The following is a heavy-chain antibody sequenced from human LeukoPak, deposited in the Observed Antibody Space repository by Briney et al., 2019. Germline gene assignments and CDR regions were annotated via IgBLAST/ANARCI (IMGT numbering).Heavy chain of an antibody. D-gene: IGHD3-22*01. CDR3: AREPYYDSSGYSPDY. V-gene: IGHV3-66*01. CDR2: IDSGGST. CDR1: EFTVRSYH. J-gene: IGHJ4*02. Sequence: GGSLRLSCAASEFTVRSYHMSWVRQAPGKGLEWVSVIDSGGSTYYADSVKGRFTISRDNAKNSLYLHMNSLRAEDTALYYCAREPYYDSSGYSPDYWGQGTLVTVSS.